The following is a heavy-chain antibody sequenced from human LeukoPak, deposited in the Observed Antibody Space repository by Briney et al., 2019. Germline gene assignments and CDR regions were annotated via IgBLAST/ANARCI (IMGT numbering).Heavy chain of an antibody. CDR2: IGTIGDT. CDR1: GFTFSRYD. D-gene: IGHD6-19*01. Sequence: PGGSLRLSCATSGFTFSRYDMHWVRQVPGKGLEWVSAIGTIGDTFYPDSVKGRFTISRENAKNSLYLQMNSLRAEDTALYYCAKDRGSGWPDAFDIWGQGTMVTVSS. J-gene: IGHJ3*02. CDR3: AKDRGSGWPDAFDI. V-gene: IGHV3-13*01.